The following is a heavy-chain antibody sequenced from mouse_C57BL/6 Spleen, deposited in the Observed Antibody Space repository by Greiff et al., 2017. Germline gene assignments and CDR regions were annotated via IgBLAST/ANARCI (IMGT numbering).Heavy chain of an antibody. Sequence: QVQLQQPGAELVKPGASVKLSCKASGYTFTSYWMQWVKQRPGQGLEWIGEIDPSDSYTNYNQKFKGKATLTVDTSSSTAYMQLSSLTSEDSAVYDCAKIDDGYSPGAMDYWGQGTSVTVSS. J-gene: IGHJ4*01. CDR2: IDPSDSYT. CDR1: GYTFTSYW. CDR3: AKIDDGYSPGAMDY. V-gene: IGHV1-50*01. D-gene: IGHD2-3*01.